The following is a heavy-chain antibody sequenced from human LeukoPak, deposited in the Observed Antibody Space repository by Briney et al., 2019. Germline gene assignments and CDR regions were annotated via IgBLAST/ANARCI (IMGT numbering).Heavy chain of an antibody. CDR2: ISGSSSYI. J-gene: IGHJ4*02. D-gene: IGHD3-3*01. CDR1: GFTFSSYD. V-gene: IGHV3-21*01. CDR3: ARGDPIYDFWSGGDH. Sequence: GGSLRLSCAGSGFTFSSYDMNWVRQAPGKGLEWVSSISGSSSYIYYADSVKGRFTISRDNAKNSLYLQMNSLRAEDTAVYYCARGDPIYDFWSGGDHWGQGSLVSVSS.